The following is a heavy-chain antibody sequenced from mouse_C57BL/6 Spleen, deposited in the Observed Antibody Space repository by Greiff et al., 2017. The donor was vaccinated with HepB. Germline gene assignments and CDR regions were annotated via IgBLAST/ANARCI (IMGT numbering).Heavy chain of an antibody. D-gene: IGHD1-1*01. CDR1: GFSFNTYA. Sequence: DVHLVESGGGLVQPKGSLKLSCAASGFSFNTYAMNWVRQAPGKGLEWVARIRSKSNNYATYYADSVKDRFTISRDDSESMLYLQMNNLKTEDTAMYYCVRHLPYYYGSEGMDYWGQGTSVTVSS. V-gene: IGHV10-1*01. J-gene: IGHJ4*01. CDR3: VRHLPYYYGSEGMDY. CDR2: IRSKSNNYAT.